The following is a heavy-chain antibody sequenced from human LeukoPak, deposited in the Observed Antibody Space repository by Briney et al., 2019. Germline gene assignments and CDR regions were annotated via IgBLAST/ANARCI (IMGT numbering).Heavy chain of an antibody. V-gene: IGHV1-18*01. Sequence: ASVKVSCKASGYTFTSYGISWVRQAPRQGLEWMGWISAYNGNTNYAQKLQGRVTMTTDTSTSTAYTELRSLRSDDTAVYYCARAGGYGDTWYFDLWGSGTMVTVSS. D-gene: IGHD4-17*01. CDR3: ARAGGYGDTWYFDL. J-gene: IGHJ2*01. CDR1: GYTFTSYG. CDR2: ISAYNGNT.